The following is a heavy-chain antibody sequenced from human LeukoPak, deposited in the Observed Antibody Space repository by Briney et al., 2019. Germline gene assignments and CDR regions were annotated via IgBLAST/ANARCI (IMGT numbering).Heavy chain of an antibody. D-gene: IGHD3-3*01. CDR2: IYYSGST. CDR3: ARNVVRGHYDFWSGYYRWFDP. Sequence: PSQTLSLTCTVSGGSISSGGYYRSWIRQHPGKGLEWIGYIYYSGSTYYNPSLKSRVTISVDTSKNQFSLKLSSVTAADTAVYYCARNVVRGHYDFWSGYYRWFDPWGQGTLVTVSS. J-gene: IGHJ5*02. CDR1: GGSISSGGYY. V-gene: IGHV4-31*03.